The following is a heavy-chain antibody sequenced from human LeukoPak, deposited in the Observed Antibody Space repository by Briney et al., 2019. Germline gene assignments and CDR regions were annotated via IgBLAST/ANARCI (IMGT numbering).Heavy chain of an antibody. CDR3: ARHLAGPKYYFDY. CDR2: IYYSGST. V-gene: IGHV4-59*08. CDR1: GGSISSYY. J-gene: IGHJ4*02. Sequence: PSETLSLTCTVSGGSISSYYWSWIRQPPGKGLEWIGYIYYSGSTNYNPSLKSRVTISVDTSKNQFSLKLSSVTAADTAVYYCARHLAGPKYYFDYWGQGTLVTVSS. D-gene: IGHD6-13*01.